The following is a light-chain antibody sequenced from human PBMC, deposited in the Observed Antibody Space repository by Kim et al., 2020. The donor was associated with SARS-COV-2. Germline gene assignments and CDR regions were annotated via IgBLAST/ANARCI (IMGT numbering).Light chain of an antibody. J-gene: IGKJ1*01. CDR1: EGIRSN. CDR2: GAA. CDR3: LQQLAFPRT. V-gene: IGKV1-17*01. Sequence: APLGDRATITVGASEGIRSNLCWDKQKPGRAPTRLIYGAATLESGVPSRFSGSGSGTEFTLTISSLQPEDFAPYDSLQQLAFPRTFGEGTKMYI.